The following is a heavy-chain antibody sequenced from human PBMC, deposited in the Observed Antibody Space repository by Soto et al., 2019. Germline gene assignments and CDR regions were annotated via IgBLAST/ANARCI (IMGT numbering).Heavy chain of an antibody. J-gene: IGHJ4*02. V-gene: IGHV1-18*01. CDR1: GDTFTSYV. Sequence: GASVKVSCKASGDTFTSYVISWVRQAPGQVLECMVWISAYTANTNSVQKLEGRLTMTTXTXXGXXXMXRXSLRSDXTAVYYCARARLPGIAIPYSGQATLVTVSS. CDR2: ISAYTANT. D-gene: IGHD1-1*01. CDR3: ARARLPGIAIPY.